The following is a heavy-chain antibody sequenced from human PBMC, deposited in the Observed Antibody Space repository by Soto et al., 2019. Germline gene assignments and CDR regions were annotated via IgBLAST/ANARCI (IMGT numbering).Heavy chain of an antibody. CDR3: ARGVAFLDY. J-gene: IGHJ4*02. V-gene: IGHV1-3*01. D-gene: IGHD2-15*01. Sequence: QVPLVQSGADVEKPGASVKVSCKASGYTFSSYAIHWVRQAPGQGLEWMGWIHAGNGNTKYSQNFQSRVTITRDTSATTAYMELNSLRSEDTAVYYCARGVAFLDYWGQGTLVTVSS. CDR1: GYTFSSYA. CDR2: IHAGNGNT.